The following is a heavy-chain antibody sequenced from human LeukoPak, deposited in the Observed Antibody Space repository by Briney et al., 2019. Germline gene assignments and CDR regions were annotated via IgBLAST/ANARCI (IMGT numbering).Heavy chain of an antibody. CDR1: GGSISTYY. Sequence: SSETLSLTCTVSGGSISTYYWSWIRQPPGKGLEWIGYIYYTGSTTYNPSLRSRVAISIDTSKNQFSLRLNSVTAADTAVYCCARGRGDSRGTSFDYWGQGTLVTVSS. D-gene: IGHD3-22*01. V-gene: IGHV4-59*01. CDR3: ARGRGDSRGTSFDY. CDR2: IYYTGST. J-gene: IGHJ4*02.